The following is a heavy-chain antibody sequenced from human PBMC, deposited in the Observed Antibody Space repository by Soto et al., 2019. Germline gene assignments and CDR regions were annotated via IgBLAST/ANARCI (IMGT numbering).Heavy chain of an antibody. D-gene: IGHD3-22*01. CDR3: ATYSFYDSSGYDDY. CDR1: GGSISSYY. Sequence: SETLSLTCPFSGGSISSYYWSWIRQPPGKGLEWIGYIYYSGSTNYNPSLKSRVTISVDTSKNQFSLKLSSVTAADTAVYYCATYSFYDSSGYDDYWGQGTLVTVSS. CDR2: IYYSGST. V-gene: IGHV4-59*08. J-gene: IGHJ4*02.